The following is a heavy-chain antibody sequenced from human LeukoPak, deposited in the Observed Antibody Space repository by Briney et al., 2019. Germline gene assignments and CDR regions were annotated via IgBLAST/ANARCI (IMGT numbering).Heavy chain of an antibody. D-gene: IGHD4-17*01. Sequence: GGSLRLSCAASGFTFSSYSMNWVRQAPGKGLEWVSSISSSSSYIYYADSVKGRFTISRDNAKNSLYLQMNSLRAEDTAVYYCARVSGDYPPYYYYMDVWGKGTTVTISS. CDR3: ARVSGDYPPYYYYMDV. J-gene: IGHJ6*03. CDR2: ISSSSSYI. V-gene: IGHV3-21*01. CDR1: GFTFSSYS.